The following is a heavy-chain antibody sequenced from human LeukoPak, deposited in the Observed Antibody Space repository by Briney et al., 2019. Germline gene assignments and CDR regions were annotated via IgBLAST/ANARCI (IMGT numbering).Heavy chain of an antibody. J-gene: IGHJ4*02. D-gene: IGHD5-12*01. CDR1: SYSISSGYY. V-gene: IGHV4-38-2*02. CDR3: AGDRGGRTGYASGDFDF. Sequence: SGTLSLTCAVSSYSISSGYYWDWIRQPPGKGLEWIGTIFYSGRAYYNPSLKSRVTMSVDTSKNHFSLKLTSVTAADTAVYFCAGDRGGRTGYASGDFDFWGQGTLVTVSS. CDR2: IFYSGRA.